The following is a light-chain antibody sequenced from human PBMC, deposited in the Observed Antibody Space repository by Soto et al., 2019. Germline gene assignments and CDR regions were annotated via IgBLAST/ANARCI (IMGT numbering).Light chain of an antibody. CDR2: VAS. CDR3: QQADSFPFT. CDR1: QDIGTW. Sequence: DIQLTQSPSSVSASVGDRVTITCRARQDIGTWLAWYQQKPGKAPKLLIYVASKLQSRVPSRFSGAGSGTDFNLTITSLQPEDFATYHCQQADSFPFTVGPGTKVDFK. J-gene: IGKJ3*01. V-gene: IGKV1-12*01.